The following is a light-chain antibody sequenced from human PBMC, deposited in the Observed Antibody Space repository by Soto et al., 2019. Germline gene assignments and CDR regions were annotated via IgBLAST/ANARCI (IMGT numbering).Light chain of an antibody. Sequence: SYELTQPPSVSVAPGKTARITCGGNNIGSKSVHWYQQKPGQAPVLVIYYDSDRPSGIPERFSGSNSGNTATLTISRVEAGDEDDYYCQVWDSSSDHPVYVFGTGTKVTVL. J-gene: IGLJ1*01. V-gene: IGLV3-21*04. CDR3: QVWDSSSDHPVYV. CDR1: NIGSKS. CDR2: YDS.